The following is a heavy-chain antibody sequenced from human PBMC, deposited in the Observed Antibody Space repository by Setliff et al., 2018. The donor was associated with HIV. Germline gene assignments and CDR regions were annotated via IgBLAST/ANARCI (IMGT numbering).Heavy chain of an antibody. CDR3: AKELAASGLGYFDS. Sequence: GGSLRLSCAASGFTFSNYAMSWVRQAPGEGLEWVSAILSTGERTFYADSVKGRFTISRGNSKNTVYLQMNSLRAEDTAEYYCAKELAASGLGYFDSWGRGILVTVS. J-gene: IGHJ4*02. CDR1: GFTFSNYA. CDR2: ILSTGERT. V-gene: IGHV3-23*01. D-gene: IGHD3-22*01.